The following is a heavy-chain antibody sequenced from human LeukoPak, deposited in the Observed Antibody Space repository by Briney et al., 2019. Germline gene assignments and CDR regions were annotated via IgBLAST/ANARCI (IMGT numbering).Heavy chain of an antibody. D-gene: IGHD4-11*01. J-gene: IGHJ4*02. CDR1: GGSISSSSYY. CDR3: ARGPTTLRLGY. Sequence: PSETLSLTCTVSGGSISSSSYYWGWIRQPPGKGLEWIGSIYYSGSTYYNPSLKSRVTISVDTSKNQFSLKLSSVTAADTAVYYCARGPTTLRLGYWGQGTLVTVSS. V-gene: IGHV4-39*01. CDR2: IYYSGST.